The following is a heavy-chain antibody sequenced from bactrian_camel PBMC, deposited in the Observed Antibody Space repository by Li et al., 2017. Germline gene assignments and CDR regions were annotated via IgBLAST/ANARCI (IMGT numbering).Heavy chain of an antibody. Sequence: VQLVESGGGLVQPGGSLRLSCAASGFSFSTYPMTWVRQAPGKGLEWVSSITSTGDIIYYADSVKGRFTISRDNAKNTLYLQMNSLKTDDTAVYYCAGASIYWGQGTQVTVS. CDR2: ITSTGDII. J-gene: IGHJ4*01. V-gene: IGHV3S31*01. CDR3: AGASIY. CDR1: GFSFSTYP.